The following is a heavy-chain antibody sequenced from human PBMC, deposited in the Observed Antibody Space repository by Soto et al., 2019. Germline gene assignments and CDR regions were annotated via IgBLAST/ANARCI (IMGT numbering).Heavy chain of an antibody. J-gene: IGHJ4*02. V-gene: IGHV4-30-4*01. CDR3: GSAISRHDY. Sequence: PSWTLSLTCAVPGGSISSGDYYCGVIRQPPEKGLEWIGYIYYSGSTYYNPSLKSRVTISVDTSKNQFSLKLHSLTAADAAVYYCGSAISRHDYWAQGT. CDR2: IYYSGST. CDR1: GGSISSGDYY.